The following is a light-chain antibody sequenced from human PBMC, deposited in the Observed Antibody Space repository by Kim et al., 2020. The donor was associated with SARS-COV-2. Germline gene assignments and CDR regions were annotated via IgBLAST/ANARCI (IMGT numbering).Light chain of an antibody. J-gene: IGLJ2*01. CDR3: CSYAGVV. CDR2: EVS. CDR1: SSDVGSYNL. V-gene: IGLV2-23*02. Sequence: GSPGQSFTISCTGTSSDVGSYNLFSWYQQHPGKAPKLMIYEVSKRPSGVSNRFSGSKSGNTASLTISGLQAEDEADYYCCSYAGVVFGGGTQLTVL.